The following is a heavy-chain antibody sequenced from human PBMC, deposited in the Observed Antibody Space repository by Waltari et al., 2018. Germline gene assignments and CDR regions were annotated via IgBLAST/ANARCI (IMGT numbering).Heavy chain of an antibody. D-gene: IGHD5-18*01. CDR2: IYTSGST. J-gene: IGHJ6*02. CDR3: ARDSYSYGLSDYYYYYGMDV. V-gene: IGHV4-4*07. Sequence: QVQLQESGPGLVKPSETLSLTCTVSGGSISSYYWSWIRQPAGKGLEWIWRIYTSGSTNYNPSLKSRVTMSVDTSKNQFSLKLSSVTAADTAVYYCARDSYSYGLSDYYYYYGMDVWGQGTTVTVSS. CDR1: GGSISSYY.